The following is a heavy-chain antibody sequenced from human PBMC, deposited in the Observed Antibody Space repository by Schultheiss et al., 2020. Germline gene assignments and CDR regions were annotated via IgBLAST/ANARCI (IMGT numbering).Heavy chain of an antibody. CDR2: ISYDGSNK. CDR3: AKDKSRYNYGETTFDY. J-gene: IGHJ4*02. V-gene: IGHV3-30*18. Sequence: GGSLRLSCAASGFTFSSYAMSWVRQAPGKGLEWVAVISYDGSNKYYADSVKGRFTISRDNSKNTLYLQMNSLRAEDTAVYYCAKDKSRYNYGETTFDYWGQGTLVTVSS. D-gene: IGHD4-17*01. CDR1: GFTFSSYA.